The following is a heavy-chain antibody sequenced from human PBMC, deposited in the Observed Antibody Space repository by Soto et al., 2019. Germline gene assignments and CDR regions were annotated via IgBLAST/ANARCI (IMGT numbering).Heavy chain of an antibody. CDR2: IIPLLGST. CDR1: GGPFSSQA. CDR3: AMSDGPYFYYGIDV. J-gene: IGHJ6*02. D-gene: IGHD2-21*01. V-gene: IGHV1-69*01. Sequence: QVQVEQSGAEVKKPGSSLKVSCKTSGGPFSSQAFNWVRQARGHELEWMGGIIPLLGSTTYAQKFQDRVTFTADESTSTVYMELRSLRSEDTATYFCAMSDGPYFYYGIDVWGRGTTVTVSS.